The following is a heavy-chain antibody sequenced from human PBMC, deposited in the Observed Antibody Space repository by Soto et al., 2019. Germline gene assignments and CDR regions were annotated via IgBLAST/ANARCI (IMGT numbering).Heavy chain of an antibody. D-gene: IGHD2-2*01. CDR1: GFTVSSNY. CDR3: ARDQYCSSTSCYDG. J-gene: IGHJ4*02. CDR2: IYSGGST. V-gene: IGHV3-66*01. Sequence: EVQLVESGGGLVQPGGSLRLSCAASGFTVSSNYMSWVRQAPGKGLEGVSVIYSGGSTYYADSVKGRFTISRDNSKNTLYLQMNSLRAEDTAVYYCARDQYCSSTSCYDGWGQGTLVTVSS.